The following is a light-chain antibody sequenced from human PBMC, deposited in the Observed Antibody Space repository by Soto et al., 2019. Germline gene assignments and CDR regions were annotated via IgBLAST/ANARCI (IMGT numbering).Light chain of an antibody. CDR2: DAS. V-gene: IGKV3-11*01. Sequence: EIVLTQSPATLSLSPGERATLSCRASQSVSSYLAWYQQKPGQAPRLLIYDASNRATGIPARFSGSGAGTYFTLTISSLEPEDVAFYCCQQRTNWPLTFGGGTKVEIK. CDR3: QQRTNWPLT. J-gene: IGKJ4*01. CDR1: QSVSSY.